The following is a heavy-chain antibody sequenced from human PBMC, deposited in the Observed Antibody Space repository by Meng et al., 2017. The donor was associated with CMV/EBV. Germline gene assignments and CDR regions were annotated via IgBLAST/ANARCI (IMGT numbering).Heavy chain of an antibody. D-gene: IGHD6-6*01. CDR2: ISGSGGST. J-gene: IGHJ4*02. V-gene: IGHV3-23*01. Sequence: GESLKISCAASGFTFSSYAMSWVRQAPGKGLEWVSAISGSGGSTYYADSVKDRFTISRDNSKNTLYLQMNSLRAEDTAVYYCAKDRGEYSSSSEVDYWGQGTLVTVSS. CDR3: AKDRGEYSSSSEVDY. CDR1: GFTFSSYA.